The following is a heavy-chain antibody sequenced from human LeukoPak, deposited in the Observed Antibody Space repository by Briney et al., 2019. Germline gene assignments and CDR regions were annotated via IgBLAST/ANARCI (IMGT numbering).Heavy chain of an antibody. CDR3: ARVKDTNDDITFQH. Sequence: GGSLRLSCAASGFTFSRYWMSWVRQAPGKGLEWVASINQDGSQRAYVDSVKGRITISRDNGRNSLDLQMNSLRAEDTGVYYCARVKDTNDDITFQHWGQGTLVTVSS. CDR1: GFTFSRYW. CDR2: INQDGSQR. J-gene: IGHJ1*01. V-gene: IGHV3-7*01. D-gene: IGHD3-9*01.